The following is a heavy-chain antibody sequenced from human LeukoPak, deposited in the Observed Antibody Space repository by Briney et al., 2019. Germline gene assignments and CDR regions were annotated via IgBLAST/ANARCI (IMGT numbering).Heavy chain of an antibody. CDR1: GFSFTSYW. CDR3: ARDTLGEGEDANYAVYYFDY. CDR2: IKQDGNEK. V-gene: IGHV3-7*01. Sequence: GGSLRLSCAASGFSFTSYWMSWVRQAPGKGLEWVANIKQDGNEKYYADSVKGRFTISRDNAKNSLDLQMNSLRAEDTAVYYCARDTLGEGEDANYAVYYFDYWGQGSVVTVSS. D-gene: IGHD4/OR15-4a*01. J-gene: IGHJ4*02.